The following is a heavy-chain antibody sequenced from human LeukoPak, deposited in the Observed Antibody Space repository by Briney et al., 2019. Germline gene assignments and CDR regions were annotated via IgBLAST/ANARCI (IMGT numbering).Heavy chain of an antibody. Sequence: ASVKVSCKVSGYTLTELSMHWVRQAPGKGLEWMGGFDPEDGETIYAQKFQGRVTMTEDTSTDTAYMELSSLRSEDTAVYYCATSGIGGSYCDYWGQGTLVTVSS. J-gene: IGHJ4*02. CDR3: ATSGIGGSYCDY. D-gene: IGHD3-16*01. V-gene: IGHV1-24*01. CDR1: GYTLTELS. CDR2: FDPEDGET.